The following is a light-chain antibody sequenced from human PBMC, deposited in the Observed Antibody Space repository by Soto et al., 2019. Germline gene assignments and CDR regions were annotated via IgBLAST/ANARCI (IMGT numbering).Light chain of an antibody. CDR3: SSYTRSSPPYCV. CDR1: SSDVGGYNY. V-gene: IGLV2-14*01. Sequence: QSALTQPASVSGSPGQSITISCTGTSSDVGGYNYVSWYQQHPGKAPKLMIYDVSNRPSGVSNRFSGSKSGNTASLTISGLQAENGAVYYCSSYTRSSPPYCVFGTGTKVTVL. J-gene: IGLJ1*01. CDR2: DVS.